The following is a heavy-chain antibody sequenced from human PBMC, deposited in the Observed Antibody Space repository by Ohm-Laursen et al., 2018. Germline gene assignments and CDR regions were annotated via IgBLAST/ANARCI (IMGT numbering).Heavy chain of an antibody. Sequence: SLRLSCAASGFTFSDYYMDWVRQAPGKGLEWAGRIKNKARSYTTEYAASVKGRFTISRDDSKQSLFLQMNSLKTEDTAVYYCALFSCTGGRCRDYWGQGTLVTVSS. V-gene: IGHV3-72*01. CDR3: ALFSCTGGRCRDY. D-gene: IGHD2-15*01. CDR2: IKNKARSYTT. J-gene: IGHJ4*02. CDR1: GFTFSDYY.